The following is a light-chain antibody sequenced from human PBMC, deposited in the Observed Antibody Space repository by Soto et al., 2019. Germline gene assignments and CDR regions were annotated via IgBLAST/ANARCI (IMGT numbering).Light chain of an antibody. V-gene: IGLV2-23*01. CDR1: SSDVGSSNL. J-gene: IGLJ1*01. CDR2: EGN. CDR3: CSYAGTNTYV. Sequence: QSVLTQPASVSGSLGQSITMSCTGTSSDVGSSNLVSWYQQLPGNAPKLIIYEGNKRPSGVSNRFSGSKSDNTASLTIFDLQAEDEADYYCCSYAGTNTYVFGSGTKLTVL.